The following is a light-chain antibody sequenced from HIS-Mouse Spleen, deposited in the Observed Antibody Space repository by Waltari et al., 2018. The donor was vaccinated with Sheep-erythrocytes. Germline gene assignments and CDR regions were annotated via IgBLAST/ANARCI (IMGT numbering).Light chain of an antibody. V-gene: IGKV1-12*01. Sequence: DIQMTQSPSSGSASVGDRVTITCRASQGISSWLAWYQRKPGKAPKLLIYAASSLQSGVPSRFSGSGSGTDFTLTISSLQPEDFATYYCQQANSFPITFGQGTRLEIK. CDR2: AAS. CDR3: QQANSFPIT. CDR1: QGISSW. J-gene: IGKJ5*01.